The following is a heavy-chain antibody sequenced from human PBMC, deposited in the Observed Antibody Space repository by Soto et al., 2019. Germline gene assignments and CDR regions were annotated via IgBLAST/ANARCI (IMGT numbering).Heavy chain of an antibody. V-gene: IGHV2-5*02. CDR3: ARAEYSGYTGSNWFDP. Sequence: GPTLVNPTQTLTLTCTFSGFSLSTSGVGVGWIRQPPGKALEWLALIYWDDDKRYSPSLKSRLTITKDTSKNQVVLTMTNMDPVDTATYYCARAEYSGYTGSNWFDPWGQGTLVTVAS. CDR2: IYWDDDK. CDR1: GFSLSTSGVG. D-gene: IGHD5-12*01. J-gene: IGHJ5*02.